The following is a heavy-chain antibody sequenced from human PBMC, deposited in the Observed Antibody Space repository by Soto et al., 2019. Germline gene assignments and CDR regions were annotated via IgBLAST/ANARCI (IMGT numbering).Heavy chain of an antibody. CDR1: GSTFSAYW. CDR2: IKQAGSEK. Sequence: EVQLVESGGGLVQTGGSLRLSCAASGSTFSAYWMSWVRQAPGKGLEWVANIKQAGSEKYYVDSVNGRFIISRDDAKNSLFLQVNSLRVEDTAVYYCAREKRANGYFDYWGQGTLVTVSS. D-gene: IGHD6-25*01. J-gene: IGHJ4*02. CDR3: AREKRANGYFDY. V-gene: IGHV3-7*01.